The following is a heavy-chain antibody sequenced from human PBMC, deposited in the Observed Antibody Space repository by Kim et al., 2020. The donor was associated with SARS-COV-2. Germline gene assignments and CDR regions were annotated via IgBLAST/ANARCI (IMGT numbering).Heavy chain of an antibody. CDR3: ARGQNYDYVWGSYRGGAKWACFDY. CDR1: GGSFSGYY. D-gene: IGHD3-16*02. V-gene: IGHV4-34*01. CDR2: INHSGST. J-gene: IGHJ4*02. Sequence: SETLSLTCAVYGGSFSGYYWSWIRQPPGKGLEWIGEINHSGSTNYNPSLKSRVTISVDTSKNQFSLKLSSVTTADTAVYYCARGQNYDYVWGSYRGGAKWACFDYWGQGTLVTVSS.